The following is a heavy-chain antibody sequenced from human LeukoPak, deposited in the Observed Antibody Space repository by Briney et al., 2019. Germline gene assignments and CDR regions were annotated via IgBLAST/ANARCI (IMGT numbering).Heavy chain of an antibody. CDR2: INPNSGGT. CDR1: GGTFSSYA. V-gene: IGHV1-2*02. Sequence: ASVKVSCKASGGTFSSYAISWVRQAPGQGLEWMGWINPNSGGTNYAQKFQGRVTMTRDTSISTAYMELSRLRSDDTAVYYCAYDILTGLDYWGQGTLVTVSS. J-gene: IGHJ4*02. D-gene: IGHD3-9*01. CDR3: AYDILTGLDY.